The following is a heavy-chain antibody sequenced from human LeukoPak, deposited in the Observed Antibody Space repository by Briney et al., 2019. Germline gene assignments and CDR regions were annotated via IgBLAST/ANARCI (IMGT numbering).Heavy chain of an antibody. CDR1: GYTFFYYG. J-gene: IGHJ4*02. CDR2: ISVDNGKT. CDR3: ASVDCSGDCCYSAGY. D-gene: IGHD2-15*01. V-gene: IGHV1-18*01. Sequence: GASVRVSCKASGYTFFYYGVTWVRQVPGQVRAWLGWISVDNGKTNYAQKLQGRVTLTTDISTSTAYMELRSLSSDDTAVYYCASVDCSGDCCYSAGYWGQGTLVTVSS.